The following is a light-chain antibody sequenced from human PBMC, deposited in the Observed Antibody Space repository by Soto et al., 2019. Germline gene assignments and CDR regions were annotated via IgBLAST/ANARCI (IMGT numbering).Light chain of an antibody. CDR3: QVWDIMTDNYV. Sequence: SYELTQPPSVSVAPEKTATITCGGDNIGDKRVHWYRQKRGQAPVLLISYDSDRPSGIPERFSGSNSGNTATLTISRVEAGDEADYYCQVWDIMTDNYVFGGGTKLTVL. CDR2: YDS. J-gene: IGLJ1*01. CDR1: NIGDKR. V-gene: IGLV3-21*04.